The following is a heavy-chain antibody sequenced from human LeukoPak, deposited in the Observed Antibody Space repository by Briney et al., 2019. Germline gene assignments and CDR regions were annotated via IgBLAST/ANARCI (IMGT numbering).Heavy chain of an antibody. D-gene: IGHD3-9*01. CDR3: AREPPNYDILTGGY. Sequence: GGSLRPSCAASGFTFSSYSMNWVRQAPGKGLEWVSYISSSSSTIYYADSVKGRFTISRDNAKNSLYLQMNSLRAEDTAVYYCAREPPNYDILTGGYWGQGTLVTVSS. J-gene: IGHJ4*02. CDR2: ISSSSSTI. V-gene: IGHV3-48*01. CDR1: GFTFSSYS.